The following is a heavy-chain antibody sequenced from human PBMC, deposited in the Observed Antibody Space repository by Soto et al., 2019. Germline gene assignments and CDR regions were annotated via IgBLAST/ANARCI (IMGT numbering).Heavy chain of an antibody. CDR3: ARSQDIVVVPAAMLAPDY. J-gene: IGHJ4*02. D-gene: IGHD2-2*01. Sequence: ASVKVSCKASGYTFTSYGISWVRQAPGQGLEWMGWISAYNGNTNYAQKLQGRVTMTTDTSTSTAYMELRSLRSDDTAVYYCARSQDIVVVPAAMLAPDYWGQGTLVTVSS. V-gene: IGHV1-18*01. CDR2: ISAYNGNT. CDR1: GYTFTSYG.